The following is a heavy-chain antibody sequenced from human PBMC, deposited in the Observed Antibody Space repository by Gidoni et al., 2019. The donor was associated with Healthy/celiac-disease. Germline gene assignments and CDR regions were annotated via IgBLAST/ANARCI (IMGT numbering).Heavy chain of an antibody. J-gene: IGHJ5*02. Sequence: QVQLQESAPDLVNPSQTLCLTCTVDGGTISIGSYYWSWIRQPAGNGLEWIGRIYISGSPNYNPSLKRRVTISVDTSKNQFSLKLSSVTAADTAVYYCAREDYHNWFDPWGQGTLVTVSS. CDR3: AREDYHNWFDP. CDR2: IYISGSP. D-gene: IGHD4-17*01. V-gene: IGHV4-61*02. CDR1: GGTISIGSYY.